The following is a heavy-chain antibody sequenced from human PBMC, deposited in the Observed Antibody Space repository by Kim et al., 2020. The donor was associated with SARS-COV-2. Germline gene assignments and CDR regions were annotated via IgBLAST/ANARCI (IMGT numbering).Heavy chain of an antibody. CDR2: ISGSGGST. J-gene: IGHJ4*02. D-gene: IGHD6-6*01. Sequence: GGSLRLSCAASGFTFSSYAMSWVRQAPGKGLEWVSAISGSGGSTYYADSVKGRFTISRDNSKNTLYLQMNSLRAEDTAVYYCAKAMYSSSLVGLDYWGQGTLVTVSS. CDR1: GFTFSSYA. CDR3: AKAMYSSSLVGLDY. V-gene: IGHV3-23*01.